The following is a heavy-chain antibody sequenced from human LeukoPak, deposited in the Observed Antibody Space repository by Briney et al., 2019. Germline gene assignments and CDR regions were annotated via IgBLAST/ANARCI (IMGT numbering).Heavy chain of an antibody. Sequence: SGPALVKPTQTLTLTCTFSGFSLGTSGMCVSWIRQPPGKALQWLARIDWDDDKYYSTSLKTRLTISKDTSKNQVVLTMTNMDPVDTATYYCARMTSGSYGKRGFDPWGQGTLVTVSS. V-gene: IGHV2-70*11. CDR2: IDWDDDK. J-gene: IGHJ5*02. CDR3: ARMTSGSYGKRGFDP. D-gene: IGHD3-10*01. CDR1: GFSLGTSGMC.